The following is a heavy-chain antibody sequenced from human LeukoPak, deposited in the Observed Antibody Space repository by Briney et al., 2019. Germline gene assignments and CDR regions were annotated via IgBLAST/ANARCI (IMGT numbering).Heavy chain of an antibody. V-gene: IGHV4-39*07. Sequence: SETLSLTCAVSGGSVSSSKYLWGWIRQPPGKELEWIGSISYSGNADYNPSLRSRVTLSVDTSKDQFSLKLTSVTAADSAVYYCAGLRVMVLVYQFESWGQGTPVTVS. CDR3: AGLRVMVLVYQFES. J-gene: IGHJ4*02. CDR1: GGSVSSSKYL. D-gene: IGHD2-8*01. CDR2: ISYSGNA.